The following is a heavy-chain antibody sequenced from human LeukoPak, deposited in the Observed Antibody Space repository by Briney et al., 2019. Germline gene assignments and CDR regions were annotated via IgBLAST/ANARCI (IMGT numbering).Heavy chain of an antibody. Sequence: GASVKVSCKASGYTFTSYYMHWVRQAPGQGLEWMGIINPSGGSTSYAQKLQGRVTMTRDTSTSTVYMELSSLRSEDTAVYYCARTQDLYCSSTSCYGAAYYYGMDVWGQGTTVTVSS. V-gene: IGHV1-46*01. D-gene: IGHD2-2*01. CDR3: ARTQDLYCSSTSCYGAAYYYGMDV. CDR2: INPSGGST. J-gene: IGHJ6*02. CDR1: GYTFTSYY.